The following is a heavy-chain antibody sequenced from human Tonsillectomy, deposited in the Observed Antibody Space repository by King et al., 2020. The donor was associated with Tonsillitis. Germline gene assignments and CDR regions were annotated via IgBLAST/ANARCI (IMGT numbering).Heavy chain of an antibody. CDR3: AKDGVGYYYDSSGYFPADGMDV. D-gene: IGHD3-22*01. CDR1: GFTFDDYA. V-gene: IGHV3-9*01. J-gene: IGHJ6*02. CDR2: ISWNSGSI. Sequence: QLVQSGGGLVQPGRSLRLSCAASGFTFDDYAMHWVRQAPGKGLEWVSGISWNSGSIGYADSVKGRFTISRDNAKNSLYLQMNSLRAEDTALYYCAKDGVGYYYDSSGYFPADGMDVWGQGTTVTVSS.